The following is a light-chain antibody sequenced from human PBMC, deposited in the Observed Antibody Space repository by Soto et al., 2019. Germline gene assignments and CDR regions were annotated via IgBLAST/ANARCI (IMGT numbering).Light chain of an antibody. CDR1: QGISSY. Sequence: AIRMTQSPSSLSASTGDRVTITCRASQGISSYLAWYQQKPGKAPKLLIYAASTLQSGVQSRFSGSGSGTDFTLTISCLQSEDFATYYCQQYYSYPWTFGQGTKVDIK. J-gene: IGKJ1*01. CDR2: AAS. CDR3: QQYYSYPWT. V-gene: IGKV1-8*01.